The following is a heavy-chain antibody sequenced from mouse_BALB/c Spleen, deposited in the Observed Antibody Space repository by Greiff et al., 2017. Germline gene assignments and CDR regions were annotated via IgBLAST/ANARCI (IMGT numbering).Heavy chain of an antibody. J-gene: IGHJ3*01. V-gene: IGHV2-6-7*01. CDR2: IWGDGST. CDR3: ARGSITTATFAY. D-gene: IGHD1-2*01. CDR1: GFSFTGYG. Sequence: QVQLKESGPGLVAPSQTLSITCTASGFSFTGYGVNWVRQPPGKGLEWLGMIWGDGSTDYNSALKSRLSISKDNSKSQVFLKMNSLQTDDTARYYCARGSITTATFAYWGQGTLVTVSA.